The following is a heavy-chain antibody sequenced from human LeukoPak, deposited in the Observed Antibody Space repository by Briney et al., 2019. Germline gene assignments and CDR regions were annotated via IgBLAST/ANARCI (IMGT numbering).Heavy chain of an antibody. CDR2: IRYDGSNK. Sequence: PGGSLRLSCAASGFTFSSYGMHWVRQAPGKGLEWVAFIRYDGSNKYYADSVKGRFTISRDNSKNTLYLQMNSLRAEDTAVYYCARDLDSSGYSTYFDYWGQGTLVTVSS. CDR1: GFTFSSYG. V-gene: IGHV3-30*02. CDR3: ARDLDSSGYSTYFDY. J-gene: IGHJ4*02. D-gene: IGHD3-22*01.